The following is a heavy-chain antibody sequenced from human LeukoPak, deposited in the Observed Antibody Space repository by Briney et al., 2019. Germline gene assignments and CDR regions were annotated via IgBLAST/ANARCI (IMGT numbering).Heavy chain of an antibody. CDR1: GPFVSGFY. D-gene: IGHD5-24*01. J-gene: IGHJ4*02. CDR3: GGRWRGTIDY. V-gene: IGHV4-4*09. Sequence: PSETLSLTCTVSGPFVSGFYWTWIRQPPGKGLEWIGFTYSTGTTSYNSSLQSRVTISVDTSKHQFSLKPKSVIAADTAIYYCGGRWRGTIDYWGQGTLVAVSS. CDR2: TYSTGTT.